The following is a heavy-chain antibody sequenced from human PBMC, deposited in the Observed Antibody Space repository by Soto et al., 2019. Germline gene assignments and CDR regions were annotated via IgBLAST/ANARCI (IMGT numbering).Heavy chain of an antibody. CDR2: VSSGGFTF. CDR1: GFNFGDYF. J-gene: IGHJ6*02. V-gene: IGHV3-11*01. CDR3: ATGIVPATKWGYYSYGLDV. D-gene: IGHD2-2*01. Sequence: GGSLRLSCAASGFNFGDYFMSWIRQAPGKGLEWVSYVSSGGFTFYHADSVKGRFTTSWDKAKNSLYLQMNTLSAEDTAVYYCATGIVPATKWGYYSYGLDVWGQGTTVTVSS.